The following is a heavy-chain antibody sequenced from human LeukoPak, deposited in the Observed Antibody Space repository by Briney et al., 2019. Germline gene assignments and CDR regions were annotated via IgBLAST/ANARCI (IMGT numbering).Heavy chain of an antibody. V-gene: IGHV3-21*01. CDR3: ARVSYSSGYYYFDY. CDR2: ISSSSSYI. CDR1: GFTFSSYS. D-gene: IGHD6-19*01. Sequence: GGSLRLSCAASGFTFSSYSMNWVRQAPGKGLEWVSSISSSSSYIYYADSVKGRFTISRDNAKNSLYLQMNSLRAEDTAVYYCARVSYSSGYYYFDYWGQGTLVTVSS. J-gene: IGHJ4*02.